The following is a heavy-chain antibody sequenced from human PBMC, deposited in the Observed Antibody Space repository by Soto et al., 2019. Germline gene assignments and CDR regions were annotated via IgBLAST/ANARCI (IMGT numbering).Heavy chain of an antibody. Sequence: PGGSLRLSCAASGFTFSSYAMHWVRQAPGKGLEWVAVISYDGSNKYYADSVKGRFTISRDNSKNTLYLQMNSLRAEDTAVYYCARDRITMVRGVHGLAYYFDYWGQGTLVTVSS. V-gene: IGHV3-30-3*01. CDR1: GFTFSSYA. D-gene: IGHD3-10*01. CDR3: ARDRITMVRGVHGLAYYFDY. CDR2: ISYDGSNK. J-gene: IGHJ4*02.